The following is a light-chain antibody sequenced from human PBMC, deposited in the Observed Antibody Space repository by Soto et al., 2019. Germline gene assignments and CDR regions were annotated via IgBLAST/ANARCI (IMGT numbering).Light chain of an antibody. V-gene: IGLV1-40*01. Sequence: QAVVTQPPSVSGAPGQRVTISCTGRSSNIGAGYDVHWYQQLPGTAPKLLIYGNSNRPSGVPDRFSGSKSGTSASLAITGLQAEDEADYYCQSYDSSLSGSGVFGGGTKLTVL. CDR2: GNS. J-gene: IGLJ3*02. CDR3: QSYDSSLSGSGV. CDR1: SSNIGAGYD.